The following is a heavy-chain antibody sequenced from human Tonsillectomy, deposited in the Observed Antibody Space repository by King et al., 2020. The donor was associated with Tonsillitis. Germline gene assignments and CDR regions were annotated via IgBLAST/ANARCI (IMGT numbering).Heavy chain of an antibody. J-gene: IGHJ3*02. Sequence: VQLVESGAEVNKPGASGKVSCKASGYTFTGYHMHWVRQARGQGLEWMGWISPNRVGTNYAQMFQGRVTMTGDTSITPAYMELSGLRSDDTAVYYCAKIGTAYGAFDIWGQGTMVTVSS. CDR1: GYTFTGYH. CDR3: AKIGTAYGAFDI. V-gene: IGHV1-2*02. CDR2: ISPNRVGT. D-gene: IGHD3-10*01.